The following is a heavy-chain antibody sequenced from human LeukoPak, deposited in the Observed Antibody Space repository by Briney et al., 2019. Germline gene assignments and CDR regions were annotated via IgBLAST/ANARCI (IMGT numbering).Heavy chain of an antibody. CDR3: ARARQGYFDY. CDR1: GGSISSYY. Sequence: SETLSLTCTVSGGSISSYYWSWIRQPPGKGLEWIGYIYYSESTNYNPSLKSRVTISVDTSKNQFSLKLSSVTAADTAVYYCARARQGYFDYWGQGTLVTVSS. J-gene: IGHJ4*02. CDR2: IYYSEST. V-gene: IGHV4-59*01.